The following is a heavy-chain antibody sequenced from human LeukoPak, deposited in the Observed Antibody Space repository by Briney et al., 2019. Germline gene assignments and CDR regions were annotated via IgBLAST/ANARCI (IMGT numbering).Heavy chain of an antibody. Sequence: GGSLRLSCAASGFTFSNAWMSWVRQAPGKGLEWVSVISGSGGSTYYADSVKGRFTISRDNSKNTLYLQMNSLRAEDTAVYYCAKRYYYGSGSFDYWGQGTLVTASS. CDR1: GFTFSNAW. V-gene: IGHV3-23*01. J-gene: IGHJ4*02. D-gene: IGHD3-10*01. CDR2: ISGSGGST. CDR3: AKRYYYGSGSFDY.